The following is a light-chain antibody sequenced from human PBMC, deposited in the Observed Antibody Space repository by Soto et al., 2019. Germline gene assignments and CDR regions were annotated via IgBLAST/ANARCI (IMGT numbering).Light chain of an antibody. J-gene: IGKJ2*01. CDR1: QSVSSAY. CDR2: GAS. Sequence: EILLTQSPGTLSLSPGERATLSCRASQSVSSAYLAWYQHRHGQAPRLLIYGASNRATGIPDRFSGSGSGTDVALTISRLEPEDFAVYYCQQYGSSPYTFGQGTKLDIK. CDR3: QQYGSSPYT. V-gene: IGKV3-20*01.